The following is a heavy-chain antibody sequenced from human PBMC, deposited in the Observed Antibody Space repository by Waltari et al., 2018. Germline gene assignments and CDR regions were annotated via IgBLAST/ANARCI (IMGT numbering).Heavy chain of an antibody. CDR2: IWFDGNAQ. V-gene: IGHV3-33*01. Sequence: QVQLVESGGGVVQPGNSLRLSCTASGFTLRPHGMHWVRQAPGKGLEWVAIIWFDGNAQYYADSVKGRFTVSRDNSKNTLYLQMNSLTADDTAMYYCARVANVAYYYSAGFDYWGLGTLVTVSS. CDR3: ARVANVAYYYSAGFDY. CDR1: GFTLRPHG. J-gene: IGHJ4*02. D-gene: IGHD3-22*01.